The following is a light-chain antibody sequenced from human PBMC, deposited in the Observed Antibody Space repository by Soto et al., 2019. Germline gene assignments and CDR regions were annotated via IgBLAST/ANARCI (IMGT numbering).Light chain of an antibody. V-gene: IGKV3-20*01. CDR1: QSVSSSY. CDR2: GAS. Sequence: EIVLTQSPGTLSLSTGERATLSCRASQSVSSSYLAWYQQKPGQAPRLLIYGASSRATGIPDRFSGSGSGTDFTLTISRLEPEDFAVYYCQQYGSSPGTLGPGTKVDIK. CDR3: QQYGSSPGT. J-gene: IGKJ3*01.